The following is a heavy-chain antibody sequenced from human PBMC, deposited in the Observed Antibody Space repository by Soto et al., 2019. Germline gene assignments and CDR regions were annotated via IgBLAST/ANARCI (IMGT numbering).Heavy chain of an antibody. CDR3: ARDHHRYSGYDYVDY. D-gene: IGHD5-12*01. V-gene: IGHV3-11*05. J-gene: IGHJ4*02. CDR1: GFTFSDYY. Sequence: GGSLRLSXAASGFTFSDYYMSWIRQAPGKGLEWVSYISSSSSYTNYADSVKGRFTISRDNAKNSLYLQMNSLRAEDTAVYYCARDHHRYSGYDYVDYWGQGTLVTVSS. CDR2: ISSSSSYT.